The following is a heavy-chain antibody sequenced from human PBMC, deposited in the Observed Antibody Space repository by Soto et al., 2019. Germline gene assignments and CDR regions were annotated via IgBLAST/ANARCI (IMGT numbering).Heavy chain of an antibody. CDR3: ARDGSGDYFDY. CDR2: IWYDGSNK. D-gene: IGHD3-3*01. V-gene: IGHV3-33*01. J-gene: IGHJ4*02. Sequence: QVQLVESGGGVVQPGRSLRLSCAASGFTFSSYGMHWVRQAPGKGLEWVAVIWYDGSNKYYADSVKGRFTISRDNSKNTLYLPMNSLRAEDTAVYYCARDGSGDYFDYWGQGTLVTVSS. CDR1: GFTFSSYG.